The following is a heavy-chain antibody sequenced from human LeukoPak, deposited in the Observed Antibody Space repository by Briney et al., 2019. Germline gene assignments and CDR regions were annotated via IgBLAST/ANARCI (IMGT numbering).Heavy chain of an antibody. Sequence: PSETLSLTCAVYGGSFTGYFWTWIRQSPGQGLEWTGEINHSGSTNYNPSLKSRLTTSLDTSKNQFSLKLTSVTAADTAVYYCARSPRVLWASRYDHWGRGTLVTVSS. D-gene: IGHD2/OR15-2a*01. CDR3: ARSPRVLWASRYDH. CDR1: GGSFTGYF. J-gene: IGHJ4*02. V-gene: IGHV4-34*01. CDR2: INHSGST.